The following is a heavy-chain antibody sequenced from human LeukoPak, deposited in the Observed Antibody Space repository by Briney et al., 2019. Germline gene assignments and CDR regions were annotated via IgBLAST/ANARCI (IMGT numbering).Heavy chain of an antibody. CDR3: AGVIGAVAGTAEFYDI. CDR2: TYYRSKWYN. CDR1: GDSVSSNSAA. D-gene: IGHD6-19*01. J-gene: IGHJ3*02. V-gene: IGHV6-1*01. Sequence: SQTLSLTCAISGDSVSSNSAAWNWIRQSPSRGLEWLGRTYYRSKWYNDYAVSVKSRITINPDTSKNQFSLQLNSVTPEDTAVYYCAGVIGAVAGTAEFYDIWGQGTMVTVSS.